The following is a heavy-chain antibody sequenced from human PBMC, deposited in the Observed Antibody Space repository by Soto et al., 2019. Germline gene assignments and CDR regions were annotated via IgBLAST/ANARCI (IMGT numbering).Heavy chain of an antibody. CDR2: INAGSGKT. CDR1: GFTFDPYT. Sequence: QVHIVQSGAEARRPGASVNVSCRTSGFTFDPYTLHWLRQPPGQRPEWMAWINAGSGKTRYSQRFQGRVTINRDTSASTVYMGVSGLTSEDTAIYYCARGYDNNGYHYSFDPWGQGTLVTVSS. J-gene: IGHJ5*02. V-gene: IGHV1-3*01. CDR3: ARGYDNNGYHYSFDP. D-gene: IGHD3-22*01.